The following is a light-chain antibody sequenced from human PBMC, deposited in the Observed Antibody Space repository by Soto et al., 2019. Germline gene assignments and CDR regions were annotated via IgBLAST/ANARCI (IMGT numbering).Light chain of an antibody. V-gene: IGKV3-20*01. CDR3: QQYGSSGT. Sequence: SPVAVSVTKGERATLSCRASQSVSSYLAWYQQKPGQAPRLLIYGASNRATGIPDRFSGSGSGTDFTLTISRLEPEDFAVYNSQQYGSSGTFGQGA. J-gene: IGKJ2*02. CDR1: QSVSSY. CDR2: GAS.